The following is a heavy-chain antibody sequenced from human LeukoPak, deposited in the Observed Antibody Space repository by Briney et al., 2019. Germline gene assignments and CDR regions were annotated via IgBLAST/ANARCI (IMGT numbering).Heavy chain of an antibody. V-gene: IGHV4-34*01. J-gene: IGHJ6*03. CDR3: ARGGDYYYYYMDV. D-gene: IGHD4-17*01. CDR1: GGSFSGYY. CDR2: INHSGST. Sequence: SETLSLTCAVYGGSFSGYYWSWIRQPPGKGLEWIGEINHSGSTNYNPSLKSRVTISVDTSKNQFSLKLSSVTAADTAVYYCARGGDYYYYYMDVWDKGTTVTVSS.